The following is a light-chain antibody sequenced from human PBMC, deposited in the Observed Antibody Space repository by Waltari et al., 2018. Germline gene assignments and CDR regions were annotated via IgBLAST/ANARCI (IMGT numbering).Light chain of an antibody. V-gene: IGLV4-69*01. Sequence: HLALTQSPSASASLGASVKLTRTPSSGHSSNSIAWLQQRPERGPRYLMKVNSDGSHRKGDDIPDRFSGSSSGAERYLTISSLQSEDEADYYCETGGHGTWVFGGGTKLTVL. CDR2: VNSDGSH. CDR3: ETGGHGTWV. CDR1: SGHSSNS. J-gene: IGLJ3*02.